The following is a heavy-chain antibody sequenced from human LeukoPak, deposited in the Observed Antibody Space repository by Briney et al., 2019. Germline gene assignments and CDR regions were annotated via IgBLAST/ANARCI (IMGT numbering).Heavy chain of an antibody. CDR1: GFTSSSYW. J-gene: IGHJ4*02. CDR3: ARGTNNDY. CDR2: IKQDGSEK. Sequence: GGSLRLSCAASGFTSSSYWMSWVRQAPGKGLEWVANIKQDGSEKYYVDSAKGRFTISRDNAKNSLYLQMNSLRAEDTAVYYCARGTNNDYWGQGTLVTVSS. V-gene: IGHV3-7*01.